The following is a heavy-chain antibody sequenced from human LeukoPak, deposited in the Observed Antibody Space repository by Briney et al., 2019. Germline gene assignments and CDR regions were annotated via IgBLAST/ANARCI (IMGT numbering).Heavy chain of an antibody. J-gene: IGHJ3*02. V-gene: IGHV4-39*01. CDR1: GGSISSSSYY. CDR2: IYYSGST. CDR3: ARTDPGYSSGWSDAFDI. D-gene: IGHD6-19*01. Sequence: SATLSLTCTVSGGSISSSSYYWGWIRQPPGKGLEWIGSIYYSGSTYYNPSLKSRVTISVDTSKNQFSLKLSSVTAADTAVYYCARTDPGYSSGWSDAFDIWGQGTMVTVSS.